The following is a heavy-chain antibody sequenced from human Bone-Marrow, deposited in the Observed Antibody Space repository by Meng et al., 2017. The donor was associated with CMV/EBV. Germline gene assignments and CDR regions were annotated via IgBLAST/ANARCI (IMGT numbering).Heavy chain of an antibody. CDR3: ARLSRKIAARPWLAFEI. J-gene: IGHJ3*02. V-gene: IGHV1-69*05. CDR2: INPIYGTA. D-gene: IGHD6-6*01. CDR1: GGTFSSYA. Sequence: SVKVSCKASGGTFSSYAISWVRQAPGQGLEWMGGINPIYGTANYAQKFQGRVTITTDESTSTAYMELSSLGSEDTDVYYCARLSRKIAARPWLAFEIWGQGTMVTVSS.